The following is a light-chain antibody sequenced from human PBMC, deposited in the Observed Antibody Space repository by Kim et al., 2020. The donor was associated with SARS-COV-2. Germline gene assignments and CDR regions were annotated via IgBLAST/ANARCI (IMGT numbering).Light chain of an antibody. CDR3: CSYAGDKIYV. Sequence: GQSVNISCTGTNSDVGGYNYVSWYQQYPGKPPKLIIYDVNKRPSGVPDRFSGSKSGNTASLTISGLQPEDESDYYCCSYAGDKIYVFGTGTKVTVL. CDR1: NSDVGGYNY. V-gene: IGLV2-11*03. CDR2: DVN. J-gene: IGLJ1*01.